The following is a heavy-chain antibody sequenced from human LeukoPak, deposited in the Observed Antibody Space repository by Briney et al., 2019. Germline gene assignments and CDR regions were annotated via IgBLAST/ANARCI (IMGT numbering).Heavy chain of an antibody. CDR3: ARGNRGTRYCSSTSCYIPPLYYYYYGMDV. Sequence: PSETLSLTCAVYGGSFSGYYWSWIRQPPGKGLEWIGEINHSGSTNYNPSLESRVTISVDTSKNQFSLKLSSVTAADTAVYYCARGNRGTRYCSSTSCYIPPLYYYYYGMDVWGQGTTVTVSS. D-gene: IGHD2-2*02. V-gene: IGHV4-34*01. CDR2: INHSGST. J-gene: IGHJ6*02. CDR1: GGSFSGYY.